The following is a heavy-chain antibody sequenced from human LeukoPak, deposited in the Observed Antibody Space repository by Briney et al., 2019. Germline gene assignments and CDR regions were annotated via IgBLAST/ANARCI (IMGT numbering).Heavy chain of an antibody. CDR2: ISYDAESN. V-gene: IGHV3-30*18. CDR3: AKGHPYSSSWYYFDY. J-gene: IGHJ4*02. D-gene: IGHD6-13*01. Sequence: GRSLRLSCVTSGLTFSSYGMHWVRQVPGKGLEWVAVISYDAESNYHVDSVKGRFTISRDNSKNTLYLQMNSLRAEDTAVYYCAKGHPYSSSWYYFDYWGQGTLVTVSS. CDR1: GLTFSSYG.